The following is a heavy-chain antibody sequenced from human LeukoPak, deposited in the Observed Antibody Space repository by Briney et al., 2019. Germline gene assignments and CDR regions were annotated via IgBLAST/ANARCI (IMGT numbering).Heavy chain of an antibody. D-gene: IGHD3-22*01. J-gene: IGHJ3*02. Sequence: PSETLSLTCTVSGGSISSYYWSWIRQPPGKGLEWIGYIYYSGSTNYNPSLKSRVTISVDTSKNQFSLKLSSMTAADTAVYYCAREPYYYDSSGYYHAFDIWGQGTMVTVSS. CDR3: AREPYYYDSSGYYHAFDI. V-gene: IGHV4-59*01. CDR1: GGSISSYY. CDR2: IYYSGST.